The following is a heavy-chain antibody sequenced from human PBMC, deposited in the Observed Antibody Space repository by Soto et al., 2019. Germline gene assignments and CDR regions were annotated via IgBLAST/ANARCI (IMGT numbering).Heavy chain of an antibody. CDR1: GYTFTSYD. Sequence: QVQLVQSGAEVKKPGASVKVSCKASGYTFTSYDINWVRQATGQGLAWMGWMNPNSGNTAYAQKFLGRVTRTRNTSSSTAYMELSSLRTEVTAVYYCARERGRGLDCWGQGTLVTVS. D-gene: IGHD3-10*01. J-gene: IGHJ4*02. CDR2: MNPNSGNT. CDR3: ARERGRGLDC. V-gene: IGHV1-8*01.